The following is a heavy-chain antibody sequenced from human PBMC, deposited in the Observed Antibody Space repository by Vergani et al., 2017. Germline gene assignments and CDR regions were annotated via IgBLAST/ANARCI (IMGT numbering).Heavy chain of an antibody. V-gene: IGHV1-69*01. CDR2: ITPFFPTG. CDR1: GYTFTGYY. D-gene: IGHD7-27*01. CDR3: ASPRTAENLPKPLYYFYGLDV. Sequence: QVQLVQSGAEVKKPGASVKVSCKASGYTFTGYYMHWVRQAPGQGPEWMGGITPFFPTGHYAQKFQGRVTITADESATTVYMELSSLRSEDTAVYYCASPRTAENLPKPLYYFYGLDVWGQGTTVTVSS. J-gene: IGHJ6*02.